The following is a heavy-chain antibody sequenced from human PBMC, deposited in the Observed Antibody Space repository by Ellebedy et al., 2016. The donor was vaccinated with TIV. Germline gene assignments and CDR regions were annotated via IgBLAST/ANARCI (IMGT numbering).Heavy chain of an antibody. CDR2: ISGSGGST. CDR1: GFTFSSYA. Sequence: GGSLRLXXAASGFTFSSYAMSWVRQAPGKGLEWVSAISGSGGSTYYADSVKGRFTISRDNSKNTLYLQMNSLRAEDTAVYYCAKDQYYGSGFGFDYWGQGTLVTVSS. V-gene: IGHV3-23*01. J-gene: IGHJ4*02. CDR3: AKDQYYGSGFGFDY. D-gene: IGHD3-10*01.